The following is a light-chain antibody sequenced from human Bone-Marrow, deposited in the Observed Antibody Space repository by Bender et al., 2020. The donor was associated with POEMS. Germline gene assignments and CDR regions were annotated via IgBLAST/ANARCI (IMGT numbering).Light chain of an antibody. J-gene: IGLJ3*02. Sequence: QSVLTQPPSASGTPGQRVTISCSGSNSNIGTNAVNWSQQFPGTAPKPLIYSDNQRPSGVPDRFHAFKSGTSASLAISWLQSEDEADYYCAAWEAGLSGGVVGGGTKLTVL. CDR2: SDN. V-gene: IGLV1-44*01. CDR3: AAWEAGLSGGV. CDR1: NSNIGTNA.